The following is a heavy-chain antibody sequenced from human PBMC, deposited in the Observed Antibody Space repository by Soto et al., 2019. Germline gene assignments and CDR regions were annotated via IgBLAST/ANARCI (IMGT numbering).Heavy chain of an antibody. Sequence: ASVKVSCKASGYTFTGYYMHWVRQAPGQGLEWMGIINPSGGSTSYAQKFQGRVTMTRDTSTSTVYMELSSLRSGDTAVYYCARDLQRLVLGGSLVYWGQGTLVTVSS. J-gene: IGHJ4*02. CDR1: GYTFTGYY. D-gene: IGHD6-19*01. CDR3: ARDLQRLVLGGSLVY. CDR2: INPSGGST. V-gene: IGHV1-46*01.